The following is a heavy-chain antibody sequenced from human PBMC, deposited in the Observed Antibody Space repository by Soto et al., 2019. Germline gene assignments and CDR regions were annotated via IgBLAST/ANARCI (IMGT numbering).Heavy chain of an antibody. V-gene: IGHV4-59*08. J-gene: IGHJ6*03. CDR3: ARQDIIVGPVGLRRKTYYQYYYMDV. Sequence: SETLSLTCTVSGDSMRSYYWSWIRQPPGKGLEWIGYIYYSGSTNYNPSLKSRVTISVDTSKNQFSLKLSSVTATDTAVYFCARQDIIVGPVGLRRKTYYQYYYMDVWGKGTTVTVSS. CDR1: GDSMRSYY. CDR2: IYYSGST. D-gene: IGHD2-2*01.